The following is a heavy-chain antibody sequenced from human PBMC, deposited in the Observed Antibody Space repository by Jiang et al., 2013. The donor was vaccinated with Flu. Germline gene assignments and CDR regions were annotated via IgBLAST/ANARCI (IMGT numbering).Heavy chain of an antibody. J-gene: IGHJ4*02. Sequence: SGAEVKKPGSSVKVSCKASGGTFSSYAISWVRQAPGQGLEWMGRIIPILGIANYAQKFQGRVTITADKSTSTAYMELSSLRSEDTAVYYCARARDSGSYDFTYWGQGTLVTVSS. V-gene: IGHV1-69*04. CDR2: IIPILGIA. CDR3: ARARDSGSYDFTY. D-gene: IGHD1-26*01. CDR1: GGTFSSYA.